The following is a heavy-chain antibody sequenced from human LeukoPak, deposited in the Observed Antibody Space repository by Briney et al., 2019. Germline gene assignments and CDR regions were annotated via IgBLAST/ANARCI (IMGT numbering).Heavy chain of an antibody. CDR2: IWYDGSNK. V-gene: IGHV3-33*01. D-gene: IGHD3-22*01. CDR1: GFTFSSYG. CDR3: VRDYYDSSGYYKGSH. J-gene: IGHJ4*02. Sequence: GGSLRLSCAASGFTFSSYGMHWVRQAPGKGLEWVAVIWYDGSNKYYADSVKGRFTISRDNSKNTLYLQMNSLRAEDTAVYYCVRDYYDSSGYYKGSHWGQGTLVTVSS.